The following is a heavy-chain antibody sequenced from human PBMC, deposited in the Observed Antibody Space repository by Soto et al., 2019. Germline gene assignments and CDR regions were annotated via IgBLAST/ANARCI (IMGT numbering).Heavy chain of an antibody. CDR2: ITSSGTTV. CDR1: GFTFSSYS. CDR3: ARGSSNWAYYFDF. D-gene: IGHD6-13*01. J-gene: IGHJ4*02. V-gene: IGHV3-48*02. Sequence: GGSLRLSCAASGFTFSSYSLNWVRQAPGKGLEWVSYITSSGTTVYYADSVRGRFTISRDNAKNSLYLKMNSLRDDDTAVYYCARGSSNWAYYFDFWGQGTLVTVSS.